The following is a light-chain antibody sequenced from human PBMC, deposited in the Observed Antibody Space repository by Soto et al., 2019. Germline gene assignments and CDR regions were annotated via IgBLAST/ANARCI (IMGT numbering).Light chain of an antibody. CDR2: TTS. J-gene: IGKJ2*01. V-gene: IGKV1-39*01. CDR3: QQSYSTPLT. Sequence: DIQMTQSPSSLSASVGDRVTITCRASQNISIYLNWYQQKPGKAPNLLIYTTSTLQSGVPSRISGSGSVTDFTLTISSLQPEDFATYYCQQSYSTPLTFGQGSKLEIK. CDR1: QNISIY.